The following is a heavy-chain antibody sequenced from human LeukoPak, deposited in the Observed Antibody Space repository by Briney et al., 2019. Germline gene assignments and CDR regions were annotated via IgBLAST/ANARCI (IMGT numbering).Heavy chain of an antibody. CDR3: ASALKRGSAGTLIDH. V-gene: IGHV1-8*01. D-gene: IGHD6-13*01. J-gene: IGHJ4*02. CDR1: GYSFTSHD. CDR2: MNPNSGNT. Sequence: ASVTVSCKASGYSFTSHDINWVRQATGQGLEWMGWMNPNSGNTGYAQKFQDRVTMTRNTSISTAYLELSSLGSEDTAMYYCASALKRGSAGTLIDHWGQGTLVTVSS.